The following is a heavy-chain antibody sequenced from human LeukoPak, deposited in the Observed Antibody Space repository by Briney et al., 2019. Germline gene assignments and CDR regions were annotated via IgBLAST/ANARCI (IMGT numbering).Heavy chain of an antibody. V-gene: IGHV1-69*01. CDR1: GGTFSSYA. D-gene: IGHD2-8*01. CDR3: ARLAQDCTSGVCYKGVYYYYYMDV. Sequence: GASVKVSCKASGGTFSSYAISWVRQAPGQGLEWMGGIIPIFGTANYAQKFQGRVTITADESTSTAYMELSSLRSEDTAVYYCARLAQDCTSGVCYKGVYYYYYMDVWGKGTTVTVSS. CDR2: IIPIFGTA. J-gene: IGHJ6*03.